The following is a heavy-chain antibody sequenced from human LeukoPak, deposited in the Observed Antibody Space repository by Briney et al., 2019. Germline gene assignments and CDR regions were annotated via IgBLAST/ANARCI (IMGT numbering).Heavy chain of an antibody. CDR3: ARRTSGGGLFDY. V-gene: IGHV4-39*02. D-gene: IGHD3-10*01. CDR1: GGSISSSSYY. CDR2: IFYSGDT. J-gene: IGHJ4*02. Sequence: TTSETLSLTCTVSGGSISSSSYYWGWIRQPPGKGLEWIGSIFYSGDTYYNASLKSRVTISVDTSKKHFSLKLTSVTSADTAVYYCARRTSGGGLFDYWGQGTLVTVSS.